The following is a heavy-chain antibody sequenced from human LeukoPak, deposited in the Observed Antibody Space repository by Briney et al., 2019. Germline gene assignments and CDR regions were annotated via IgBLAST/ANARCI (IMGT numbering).Heavy chain of an antibody. CDR1: GFIFSDYS. CDR2: ISSSSAYI. Sequence: GGSLRLSCVASGFIFSDYSMDWVRQAPGKGLEWVSSISSSSAYIFYSDSVKGRFTISRDNAQSSLYLQMNSLRAGDTAVYYCARQAVARPFDLWGQGTMVAVSS. CDR3: ARQAVARPFDL. V-gene: IGHV3-21*06. J-gene: IGHJ3*01.